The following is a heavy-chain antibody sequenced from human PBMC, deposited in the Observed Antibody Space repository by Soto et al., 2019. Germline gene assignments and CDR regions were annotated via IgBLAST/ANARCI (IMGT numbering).Heavy chain of an antibody. CDR3: AKRAASLVCFDY. D-gene: IGHD6-13*01. Sequence: EVQLLESGGGLVQPGGSLRLSCAASGFTFRNYDMSWVRQAQVKGLEGVSTMRGGGGRIYYADSVKGRFTISRANAKNTLYMQMNSLRAEDTAVYYCAKRAASLVCFDYWGQGALVTVSS. CDR1: GFTFRNYD. V-gene: IGHV3-23*01. J-gene: IGHJ4*02. CDR2: MRGGGGRI.